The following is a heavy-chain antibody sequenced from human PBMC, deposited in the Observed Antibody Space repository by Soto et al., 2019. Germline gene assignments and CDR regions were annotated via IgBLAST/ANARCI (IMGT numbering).Heavy chain of an antibody. CDR3: ACLPMPRGTCDF. CDR1: GFTFSSSW. CDR2: INSDGSTT. Sequence: EVQLVESGGGLVQPGGSLRLSFVASGFTFSSSWMHWVRQVPGKGLVWVSRINSDGSTTQYADSVRSRFTISIDNTKTTLFLEVNSLTIEDTAVYFCACLPMPRGTCDFCGQGTLVTVSS. J-gene: IGHJ4*02. D-gene: IGHD3-10*01. V-gene: IGHV3-74*03.